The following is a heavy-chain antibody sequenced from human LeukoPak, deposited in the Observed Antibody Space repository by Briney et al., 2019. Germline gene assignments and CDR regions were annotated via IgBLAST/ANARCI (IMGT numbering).Heavy chain of an antibody. CDR2: ISSSSSYI. V-gene: IGHV3-21*01. Sequence: GGSLRLSCVASGFTFITYGMHWVRQAPGKGLEWVSSISSSSSYIYYADSVKGRFTISRDNAKNSLYLQMNSLRAEDTAVYYCARNYYDFWSGYYGVLSYWGQGTLVTVSS. CDR1: GFTFITYG. CDR3: ARNYYDFWSGYYGVLSY. J-gene: IGHJ4*02. D-gene: IGHD3-3*01.